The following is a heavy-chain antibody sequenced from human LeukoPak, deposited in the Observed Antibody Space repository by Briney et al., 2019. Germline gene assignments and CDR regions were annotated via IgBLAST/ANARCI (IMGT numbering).Heavy chain of an antibody. Sequence: ASVKVSCKASGYTFTGYYMHWVRQAPGQGLEWMGWIIPKSGGTNYAQKFQGRVTMTRDTSISTAYMELSRLRSDDTAVYYCARERVEGSGSYTPTRNYYYMDVWGKGTTVTVSS. CDR2: IIPKSGGT. CDR3: ARERVEGSGSYTPTRNYYYMDV. J-gene: IGHJ6*03. D-gene: IGHD3-10*01. V-gene: IGHV1-2*02. CDR1: GYTFTGYY.